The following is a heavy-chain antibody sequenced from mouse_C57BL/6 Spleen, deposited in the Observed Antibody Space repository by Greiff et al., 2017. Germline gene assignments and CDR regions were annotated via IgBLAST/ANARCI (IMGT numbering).Heavy chain of an antibody. CDR1: GFNIKDDY. D-gene: IGHD2-3*01. V-gene: IGHV14-4*01. CDR2: IDPENGDT. CDR3: TTDGYSLGY. Sequence: VQLQQSGAELVRPGASVKLSCTASGFNIKDDYMHWVKQRPEQGLEWIGWIDPENGDTEYASKFQGKATITADTSSNTAYLQLRSLTSEDTAVYYCTTDGYSLGYWGQGTTLTVSS. J-gene: IGHJ2*01.